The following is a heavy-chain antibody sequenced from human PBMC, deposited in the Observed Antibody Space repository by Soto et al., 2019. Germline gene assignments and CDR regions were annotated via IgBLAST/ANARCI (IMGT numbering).Heavy chain of an antibody. V-gene: IGHV4-39*01. Sequence: QLQLQESGPGLVKPSETLSLTCTVSGGSISSSSYYWGWIRQPPGKGLEWIGSIYYSGSTYYNPSLKSRVTISVDTSKNQFSLKLSSVTAADTAVYYCARRPEMVTANSPFDYWGQGTLVTVSS. D-gene: IGHD2-21*02. CDR3: ARRPEMVTANSPFDY. J-gene: IGHJ4*02. CDR1: GGSISSSSYY. CDR2: IYYSGST.